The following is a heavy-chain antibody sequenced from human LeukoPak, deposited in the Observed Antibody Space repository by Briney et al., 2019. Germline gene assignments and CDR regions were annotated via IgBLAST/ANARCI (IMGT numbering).Heavy chain of an antibody. J-gene: IGHJ4*02. CDR2: ISSSGSTI. Sequence: GGSLRLSCAASGFTFSDYYMSWIRQAPGKGLEWVSYISSSGSTIYYADSVKGRFTISRDNAKNSLYLQMNTLRAEDTAVYYCAKDMSGGDCPDYWGQGTLVTVSS. CDR1: GFTFSDYY. D-gene: IGHD2-21*02. CDR3: AKDMSGGDCPDY. V-gene: IGHV3-11*04.